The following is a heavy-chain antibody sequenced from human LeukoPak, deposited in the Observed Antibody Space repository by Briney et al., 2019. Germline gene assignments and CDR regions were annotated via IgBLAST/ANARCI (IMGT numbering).Heavy chain of an antibody. CDR3: ARGRGRTLWFGELYFLWFDP. V-gene: IGHV4-34*01. J-gene: IGHJ5*02. CDR2: INHSGST. CDR1: GGSFSGYY. Sequence: SETLSLTCAVYGGSFSGYYWSWIRQPPGKGLEWIGEINHSGSTNYNPSLKSRVTISVDTSKNQFSLKLSSVTAADTAVYYCARGRGRTLWFGELYFLWFDPWGQGTLVTVSS. D-gene: IGHD3-10*01.